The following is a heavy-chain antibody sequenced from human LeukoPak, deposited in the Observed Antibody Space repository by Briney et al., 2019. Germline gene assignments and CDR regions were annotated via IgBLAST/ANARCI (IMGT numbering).Heavy chain of an antibody. J-gene: IGHJ6*02. Sequence: ASVTVSCTASGYTFTGYYMHWVRQAPGQGLEWMGWINPNSGGTNYAQKFQGWVTMTRDTSISTAYMELSRLRSDDTAVYYCGRGCSSTSCYPGRNYYYYGMDVWGQGTTVTVSS. CDR2: INPNSGGT. V-gene: IGHV1-2*04. D-gene: IGHD2-2*01. CDR1: GYTFTGYY. CDR3: GRGCSSTSCYPGRNYYYYGMDV.